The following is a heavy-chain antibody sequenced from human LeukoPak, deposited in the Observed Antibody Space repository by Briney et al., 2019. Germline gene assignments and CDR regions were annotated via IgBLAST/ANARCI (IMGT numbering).Heavy chain of an antibody. Sequence: ASVQVSCNASGYTFPSYGISWVRQAPGQGLEWMGWISAYNGNTNYAQKLQGRVTMTTDTSTSTAYMELRSLRSDDTAVYYCARAGIVVVIRDAFDIWGQGTMVTVSS. CDR1: GYTFPSYG. V-gene: IGHV1-18*01. CDR2: ISAYNGNT. J-gene: IGHJ3*02. D-gene: IGHD3-22*01. CDR3: ARAGIVVVIRDAFDI.